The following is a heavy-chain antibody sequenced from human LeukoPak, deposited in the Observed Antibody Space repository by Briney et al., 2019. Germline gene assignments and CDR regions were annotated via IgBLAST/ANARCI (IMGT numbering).Heavy chain of an antibody. CDR1: GGSFSGYY. V-gene: IGHV4-34*01. D-gene: IGHD5-18*01. CDR2: INHSGST. CDR3: ARAPNSGYSYRSGMYYYYGTDV. Sequence: PSETLSLTCAVYGGSFSGYYWSWIRQPPGKGLEWIGEINHSGSTNYNPSLKSRVTISVDTSKNQFSLKLSSVTAADTAVYYCARAPNSGYSYRSGMYYYYGTDVWGKGTTVTVSS. J-gene: IGHJ6*04.